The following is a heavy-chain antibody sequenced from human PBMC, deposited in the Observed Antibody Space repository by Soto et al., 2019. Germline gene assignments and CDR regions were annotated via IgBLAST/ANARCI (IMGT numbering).Heavy chain of an antibody. Sequence: QVQLVESGGGVVQPGRSLRLSCAASGFTFSSYAMHWVRQAPGKGLEWVAVISYDGSNKYYADSVKGRFTISRDNSKNTLYLQMNSLRAEDTAVYYCASGRARGYCSGGSCLTENVYWGQGTLVTVSS. D-gene: IGHD2-15*01. CDR2: ISYDGSNK. CDR1: GFTFSSYA. V-gene: IGHV3-30-3*01. J-gene: IGHJ4*02. CDR3: ASGRARGYCSGGSCLTENVY.